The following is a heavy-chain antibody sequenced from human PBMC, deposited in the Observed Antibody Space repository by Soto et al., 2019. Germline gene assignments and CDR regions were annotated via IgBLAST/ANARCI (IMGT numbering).Heavy chain of an antibody. Sequence: ASVKVSCKASGYTFTFRYLHWVRQAPGQALEWMGWITPFKSDTNYAQKFQDRVTITRDRSVSTAYMELSNLRSDDTAMYYCARSPFAGSDAFDIWGQGAMVTVSS. V-gene: IGHV1-45*02. CDR1: GYTFTFRY. CDR2: ITPFKSDT. J-gene: IGHJ3*02. CDR3: ARSPFAGSDAFDI. D-gene: IGHD1-1*01.